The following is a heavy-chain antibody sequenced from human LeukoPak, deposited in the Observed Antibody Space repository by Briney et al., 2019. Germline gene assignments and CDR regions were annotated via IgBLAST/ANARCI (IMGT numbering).Heavy chain of an antibody. CDR2: MSGSGGST. Sequence: PGGSLRLSCAASGFTFSSYAMSLVRQAAGKGLEWVSAMSGSGGSTYYADSVKGRFTISRDNSKNTLYLQMNSLRAEDTAVYYCAKVVGIYDFWSGYYGMDVWGQGTTVTVSS. CDR1: GFTFSSYA. D-gene: IGHD3-3*01. CDR3: AKVVGIYDFWSGYYGMDV. J-gene: IGHJ6*02. V-gene: IGHV3-23*01.